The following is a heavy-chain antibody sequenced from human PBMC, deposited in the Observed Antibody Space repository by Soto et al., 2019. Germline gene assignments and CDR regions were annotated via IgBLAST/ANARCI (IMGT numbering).Heavy chain of an antibody. J-gene: IGHJ6*02. Sequence: VASVKVSCKASGYTFTGYYMHWVRQAPGQGLEWMGWINPNSGGTNYAQKFQGRVTMTRDTSISTAYMELSRLRSDDTAVYYCAREVVPAAWGYYYYYGMDVWGQGTTVTVSS. D-gene: IGHD2-2*01. CDR1: GYTFTGYY. V-gene: IGHV1-2*02. CDR3: AREVVPAAWGYYYYYGMDV. CDR2: INPNSGGT.